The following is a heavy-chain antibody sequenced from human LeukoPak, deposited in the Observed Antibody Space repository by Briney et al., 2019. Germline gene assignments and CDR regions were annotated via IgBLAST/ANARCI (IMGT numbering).Heavy chain of an antibody. D-gene: IGHD6-6*01. CDR2: ICTSGST. V-gene: IGHV4-4*07. CDR3: ARGYSSSSSSLYYYYMDV. Sequence: NTSETLSLTCTVSGGSISTYCWSWIRQPAGKGLEWIGHICTSGSTNYNPSLKSRVTMSVDTSNNEFSLRLSSVTAADTAVYYCARGYSSSSSSLYYYYMDVWGRGATVTVSS. J-gene: IGHJ6*03. CDR1: GGSISTYC.